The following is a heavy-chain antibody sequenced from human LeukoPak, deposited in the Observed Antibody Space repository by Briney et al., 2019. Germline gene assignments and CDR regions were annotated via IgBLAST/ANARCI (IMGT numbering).Heavy chain of an antibody. J-gene: IGHJ3*02. Sequence: PGGSLRLSCTASGXTFSGSAMHWVRQASGKGLEWVGRIRSKVHSFATGYAASVIGRFTISRDDSKNTAYLQMNSLKTEDTAVYYCTRPPKNGYSDAFDIWGQGTVVTVSS. CDR3: TRPPKNGYSDAFDI. D-gene: IGHD5-24*01. CDR1: GXTFSGSA. CDR2: IRSKVHSFAT. V-gene: IGHV3-73*01.